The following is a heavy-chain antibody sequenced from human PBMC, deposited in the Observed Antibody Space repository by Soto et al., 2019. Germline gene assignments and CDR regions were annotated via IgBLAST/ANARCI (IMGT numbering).Heavy chain of an antibody. V-gene: IGHV1-46*03. Sequence: GASVKVSCKASGYTFTSYYMRWVRQAPGQGLEWMGIINPSGGSTSYAQKFQGRVTMTRDTSTSTVYMELSSLRSEDAAVYYCARSNVVVVAATLDAFDIWGQGTMVTVSS. D-gene: IGHD2-15*01. CDR1: GYTFTSYY. CDR2: INPSGGST. CDR3: ARSNVVVVAATLDAFDI. J-gene: IGHJ3*02.